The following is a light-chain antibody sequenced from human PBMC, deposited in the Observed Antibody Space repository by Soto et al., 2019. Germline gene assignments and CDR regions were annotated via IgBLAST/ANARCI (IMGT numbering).Light chain of an antibody. CDR2: GTS. CDR3: QQYGGSPPFT. J-gene: IGKJ5*01. V-gene: IGKV3-20*01. CDR1: QSVSSTY. Sequence: EIVLTQSPGTLSLSPGERATLSCRANQSVSSTYLAWYRQKPGQPPSLLIYGTSNRATGIPDRFSGSGSGTDFTLTISRLETEDFAVYYCQQYGGSPPFTFGQGTRLEI.